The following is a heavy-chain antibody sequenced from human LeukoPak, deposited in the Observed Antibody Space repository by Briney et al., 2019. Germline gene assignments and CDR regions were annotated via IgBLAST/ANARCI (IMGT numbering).Heavy chain of an antibody. D-gene: IGHD2-15*01. CDR3: ARDPCSGGSCYSTFDC. Sequence: GGSLRLSCAASGFTVSRNYMSWVRGAPGKGRDWGSFIYSSGITYYADSVKGRFTVSRDSSKNTLYLQMDSLRAEDTAVYYCARDPCSGGSCYSTFDCRGQGTLVTVAS. J-gene: IGHJ4*02. CDR1: GFTVSRNY. CDR2: IYSSGIT. V-gene: IGHV3-66*01.